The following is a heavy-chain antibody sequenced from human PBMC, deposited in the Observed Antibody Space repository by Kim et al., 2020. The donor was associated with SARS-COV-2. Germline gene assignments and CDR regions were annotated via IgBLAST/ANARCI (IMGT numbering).Heavy chain of an antibody. D-gene: IGHD2-2*01. CDR3: ARHDGVPAAMMDDAFDI. CDR1: GGSISSYY. V-gene: IGHV4-59*08. J-gene: IGHJ3*02. CDR2: IYYSGST. Sequence: SETLSLTCTVSGGSISSYYWSWIRQPPGKGLEWIGYIYYSGSTNYNPSLKSRVTISVDTSKNQFSLKLSSVTAADTAVYYCARHDGVPAAMMDDAFDIWGQGTMVTVSS.